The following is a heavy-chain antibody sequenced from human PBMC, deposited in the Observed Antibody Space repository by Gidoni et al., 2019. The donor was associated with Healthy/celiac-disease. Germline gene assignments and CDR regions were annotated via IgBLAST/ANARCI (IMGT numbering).Heavy chain of an antibody. D-gene: IGHD3-3*01. CDR2: IYYSGST. CDR1: GGSIGSGGYY. J-gene: IGHJ3*02. Sequence: QVQLQESGPGLVKPSQTLSLTCTVSGGSIGSGGYYWSWIRQHPGKGLEWIGYIYYSGSTFYNPSLKSRVTISVDTSKNQFSLKLSSVTAADTAVYYCARGVTIFGVVILEAFDIWGQGTMVTVSS. V-gene: IGHV4-31*03. CDR3: ARGVTIFGVVILEAFDI.